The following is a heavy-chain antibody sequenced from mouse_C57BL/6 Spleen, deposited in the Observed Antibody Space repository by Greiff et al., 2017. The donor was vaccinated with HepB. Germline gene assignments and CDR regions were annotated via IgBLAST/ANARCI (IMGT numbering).Heavy chain of an antibody. V-gene: IGHV1-81*01. D-gene: IGHD1-1*01. J-gene: IGHJ4*01. CDR2: IYPRSGNT. Sequence: VQLQQSGAELARPGASVKLSCKASGYTFTSYGISWVKQRTGQGLEWIGEIYPRSGNTYYNEKFKGKATLTADKSSSTAYMELRSLTSEDSAVYFCARREDYYGSRVYYAMDYWGQGTSVTVSS. CDR1: GYTFTSYG. CDR3: ARREDYYGSRVYYAMDY.